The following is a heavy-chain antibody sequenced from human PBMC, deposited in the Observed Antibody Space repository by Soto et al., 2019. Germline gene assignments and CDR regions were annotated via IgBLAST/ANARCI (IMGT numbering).Heavy chain of an antibody. Sequence: DVQLVESGGGFVQPGGSLRVSCAASGFTFSSYTMGWVRQAPGQGLEWVSSVSGRCANTYYADSVKGRFTISIDNSKNTLYLQMNNLRGEDTAVYYWAKDRGGFANGWEYFDFWGQGTLVIVSS. CDR1: GFTFSSYT. J-gene: IGHJ4*02. D-gene: IGHD6-19*01. CDR3: AKDRGGFANGWEYFDF. CDR2: VSGRCANT. V-gene: IGHV3-23*04.